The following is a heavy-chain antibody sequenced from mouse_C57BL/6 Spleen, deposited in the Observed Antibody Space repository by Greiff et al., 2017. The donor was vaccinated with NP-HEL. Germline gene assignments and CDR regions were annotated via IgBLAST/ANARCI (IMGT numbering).Heavy chain of an antibody. CDR3: ARTTVVASEYFDV. D-gene: IGHD1-1*01. CDR1: GYAFSSSW. V-gene: IGHV1-82*01. CDR2: IYPGDGDT. J-gene: IGHJ1*03. Sequence: QVQLQQSGPELVKPGASVKISCKASGYAFSSSWMNWVKQRPGKGLEWIGRIYPGDGDTNYNGKFKGKATLTADKSSSTAYMQLSSLTSEDSAVYFCARTTVVASEYFDVWGTGTTVTVSS.